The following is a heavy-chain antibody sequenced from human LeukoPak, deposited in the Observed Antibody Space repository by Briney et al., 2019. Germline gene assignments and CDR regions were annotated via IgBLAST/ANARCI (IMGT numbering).Heavy chain of an antibody. V-gene: IGHV4-61*02. CDR3: ATDPGDAFDV. CDR1: GGSISSGSYY. Sequence: SQTLSLXCTVSGGSISSGSYYWSWSRQPAGKGPEWIGRIYTSGSTNYNPSLKSRVTISVDTSKNQFSLKLSSVTAADTAVYYCATDPGDAFDVWGQGTMVTVSS. CDR2: IYTSGST. J-gene: IGHJ3*01.